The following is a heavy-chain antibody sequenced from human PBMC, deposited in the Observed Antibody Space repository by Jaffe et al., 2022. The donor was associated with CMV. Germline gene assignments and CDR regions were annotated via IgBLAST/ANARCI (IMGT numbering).Heavy chain of an antibody. CDR2: IYYSGST. CDR1: GGSISRNDYY. D-gene: IGHD3-22*01. V-gene: IGHV4-39*01. J-gene: IGHJ4*02. CDR3: AHYDSSGYLDY. Sequence: QLQLQESGPGLVKPSETLSLTCTVSGGSISRNDYYWGWIRQPPGKGLEWIGTIYYSGSTYYNPSLKSRVTISVDTSKNQFSLKLNSVTATDTAVYYCAHYDSSGYLDYWGQGTLVTVSS.